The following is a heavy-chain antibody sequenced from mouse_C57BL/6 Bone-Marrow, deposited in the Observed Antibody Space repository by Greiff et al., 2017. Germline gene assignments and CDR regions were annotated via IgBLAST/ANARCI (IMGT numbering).Heavy chain of an antibody. CDR3: ARGRALYSMDY. CDR2: INPSSGYT. J-gene: IGHJ4*01. Sequence: VQLEESGAELAKPGASVKLSCKASGYTFTRYWMHWVKQRPGQGLEWIGYINPSSGYTKYNQKFKDKATLTADKSSSTAYMQLSSLTYEDSAVYYCARGRALYSMDYWGQGTSVTVSS. CDR1: GYTFTRYW. D-gene: IGHD3-1*01. V-gene: IGHV1-7*01.